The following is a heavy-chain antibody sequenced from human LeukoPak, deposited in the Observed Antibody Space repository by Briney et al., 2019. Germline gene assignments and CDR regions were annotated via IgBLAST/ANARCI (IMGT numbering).Heavy chain of an antibody. D-gene: IGHD6-13*01. CDR3: AVDYSSSWYFDY. CDR2: IHYSGST. J-gene: IGHJ4*02. Sequence: SETLSLTCTVSSGSISSADYYWSWIRQPPGKGLEWIGHIHYSGSTYYKPSLKSRVTLSVDTSKNHFSLKLSSVTAADTAVYYCAVDYSSSWYFDYWGQGTLVSVSS. V-gene: IGHV4-30-4*01. CDR1: SGSISSADYY.